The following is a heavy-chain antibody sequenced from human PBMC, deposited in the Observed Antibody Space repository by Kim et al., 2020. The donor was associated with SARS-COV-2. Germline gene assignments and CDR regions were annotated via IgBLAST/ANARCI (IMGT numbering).Heavy chain of an antibody. CDR2: IYPADSDA. J-gene: IGHJ5*02. Sequence: GESLKISCKASGYSFTSYWIGWVRQMPGKGLEWMGIIYPADSDARYSPSFQGQVTISADKSISTAYLQWSSLKASDTAMYYCVRHGSTVVTRKSEIRWFDPWGQGTLVTVSP. D-gene: IGHD4-17*01. V-gene: IGHV5-51*01. CDR1: GYSFTSYW. CDR3: VRHGSTVVTRKSEIRWFDP.